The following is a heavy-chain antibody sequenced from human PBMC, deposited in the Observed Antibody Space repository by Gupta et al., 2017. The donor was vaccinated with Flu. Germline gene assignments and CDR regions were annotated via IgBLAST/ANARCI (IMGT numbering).Heavy chain of an antibody. V-gene: IGHV3-23*01. D-gene: IGHD5-18*01. J-gene: IGHJ4*02. CDR1: GFTFSDSA. Sequence: EVQLLESGGGLVQRGGSLRLSCADAGFTFSDSAMSWVRQAPGNGLECVSTINGGGINTYYADSVKGRFTFSKDNSKSTLYLQMGSLRAEDTAVYYCAKKVYSYGCTPFDYWGQGTLVSVSS. CDR3: AKKVYSYGCTPFDY. CDR2: INGGGINT.